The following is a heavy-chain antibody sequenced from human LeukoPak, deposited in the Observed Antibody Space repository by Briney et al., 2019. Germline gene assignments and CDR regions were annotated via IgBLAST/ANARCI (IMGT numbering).Heavy chain of an antibody. Sequence: ASVKVSCKVSGYTLTDLSTHWVRQAPGKGLEWTGGLDPADGETIYAQKFQGRVTMTEDTSTDTAYMELNSLRSEDTAVYYCATHRTTVITGLVYWGQGTLVSVSS. V-gene: IGHV1-24*01. J-gene: IGHJ4*02. CDR1: GYTLTDLS. D-gene: IGHD4-17*01. CDR2: LDPADGET. CDR3: ATHRTTVITGLVY.